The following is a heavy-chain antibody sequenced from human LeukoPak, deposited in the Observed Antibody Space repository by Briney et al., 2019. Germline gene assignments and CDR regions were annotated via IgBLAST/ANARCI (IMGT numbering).Heavy chain of an antibody. CDR2: IYHSGST. Sequence: PSDTLSLTCAVSGHSLSRGYHRGLVRPPPGKGPEGIGIIYHSGSTYYNPSLKSRVTISVDTSKNQFSLKLSSVTAADTAVYYCAWRGDYGGPPGAFDIWGQGTMVTVSS. D-gene: IGHD4-23*01. CDR1: GHSLSRGYH. V-gene: IGHV4-38-2*01. CDR3: AWRGDYGGPPGAFDI. J-gene: IGHJ3*02.